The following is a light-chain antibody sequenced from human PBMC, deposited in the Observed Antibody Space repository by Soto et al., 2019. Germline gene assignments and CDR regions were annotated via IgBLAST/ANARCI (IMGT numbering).Light chain of an antibody. Sequence: DIQMTQSPSSLSASVRDRVTITCRASQGISNYLAWYQQKPGKVPKLLIYAASTLQSGGPSRFSGSGSGTDYTLTISSLQPEDVATYYCQKYDSAPWTFGQGTKVEIK. CDR1: QGISNY. CDR3: QKYDSAPWT. CDR2: AAS. J-gene: IGKJ1*01. V-gene: IGKV1-27*01.